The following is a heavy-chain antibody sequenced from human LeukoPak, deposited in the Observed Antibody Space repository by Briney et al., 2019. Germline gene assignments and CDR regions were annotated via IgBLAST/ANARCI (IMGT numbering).Heavy chain of an antibody. V-gene: IGHV1-69*01. Sequence: SVKVSCKPSQGTFSGYAISWVRQAPGQGLEWMGGIIPIFGTANYAQKFQGRVTITADESTSTAYMELSSLRSEDTAVYYCARPRRIQGAQPFDYWGQGTLVTVSS. CDR1: QGTFSGYA. CDR2: IIPIFGTA. J-gene: IGHJ4*02. D-gene: IGHD3-10*01. CDR3: ARPRRIQGAQPFDY.